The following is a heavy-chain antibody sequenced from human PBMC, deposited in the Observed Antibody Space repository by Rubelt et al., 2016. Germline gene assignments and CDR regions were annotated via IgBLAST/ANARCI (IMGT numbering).Heavy chain of an antibody. J-gene: IGHJ3*02. V-gene: IGHV4-4*07. CDR2: IYTSGST. CDR3: ARPVVGAGAFDI. Sequence: EWIGRIYTSGSTNYNPSLKSRVTISVDTSKNQFSLKLSSVTAADTAVYYCARPVVGAGAFDIWGQGTMVTVSS. D-gene: IGHD1-26*01.